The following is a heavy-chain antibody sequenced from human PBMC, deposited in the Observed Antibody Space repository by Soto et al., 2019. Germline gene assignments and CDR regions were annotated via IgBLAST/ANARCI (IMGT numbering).Heavy chain of an antibody. Sequence: EAQLLESGGDLIQPGGSLRLPCAGSGFTFNNYAMRWVRQPPGKGLDYVSAISNSGDATYYADSMKGRFTISRDDSKNTLYLQMNSLRVEDTAVYYCSIRCTSTSCTNRGEDYWGQGTLVTVSS. CDR1: GFTFNNYA. J-gene: IGHJ4*02. V-gene: IGHV3-23*01. CDR3: SIRCTSTSCTNRGEDY. D-gene: IGHD2-2*01. CDR2: ISNSGDAT.